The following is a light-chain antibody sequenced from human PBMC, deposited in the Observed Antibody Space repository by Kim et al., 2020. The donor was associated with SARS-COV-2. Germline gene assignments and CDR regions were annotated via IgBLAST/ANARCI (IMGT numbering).Light chain of an antibody. CDR2: EDN. V-gene: IGLV6-57*03. CDR1: SGSIASNY. J-gene: IGLJ2*01. Sequence: KTVPISCTRGSGSIASNYVQWYQQRPGSAPTTVIYEDNQRPSGVPDRFSGSIDSSSNSASLTISGLKTEDEADYYCQSYDSSNEVVFGGGTQLTVL. CDR3: QSYDSSNEVV.